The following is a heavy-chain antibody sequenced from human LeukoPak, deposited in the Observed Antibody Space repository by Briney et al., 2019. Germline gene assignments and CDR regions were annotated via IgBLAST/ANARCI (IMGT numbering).Heavy chain of an antibody. CDR2: TRYDGSNK. Sequence: GGSLRLSCAASGFTFSNYGMHWVRQAPGKGLEWVAFTRYDGSNKYYADSVKGRFTISRDKSKNTVYLQMNSLRTEDTAVYYCAKIKGQYSGFELTDAFDIWGRGTVVTVSS. J-gene: IGHJ3*02. V-gene: IGHV3-30*02. D-gene: IGHD5-12*01. CDR1: GFTFSNYG. CDR3: AKIKGQYSGFELTDAFDI.